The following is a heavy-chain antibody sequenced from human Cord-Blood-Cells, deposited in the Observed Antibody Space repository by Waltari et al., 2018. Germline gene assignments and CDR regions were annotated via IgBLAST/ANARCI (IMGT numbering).Heavy chain of an antibody. CDR3: ATRLRYGYYFDY. D-gene: IGHD3-9*01. CDR1: GLTVSSNY. Sequence: EVQLVESGGGLIQPGGSLRRSWAASGLTVSSNYTTWVRQAPGKGLEWVSVIYSGGSTYYADSVKGRFTISRDNSKNTLYLQMNSLRAEDTAVYYCATRLRYGYYFDYWGQGTLVTVSS. V-gene: IGHV3-53*01. J-gene: IGHJ4*02. CDR2: IYSGGST.